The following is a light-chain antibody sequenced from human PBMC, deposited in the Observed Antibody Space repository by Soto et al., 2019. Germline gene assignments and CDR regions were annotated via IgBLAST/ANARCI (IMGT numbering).Light chain of an antibody. V-gene: IGLV2-14*01. CDR1: SSDVGGYNY. J-gene: IGLJ2*01. Sequence: QSALTQPASVSGSPGQSITISCTATSSDVGGYNYVSWYQQHPGKAPKLIIYEVSNRPSGVSNRFSGSKSGNTASLNIYGLQAEDEADYYCSSYTSSSVVFGGGTKLTVL. CDR2: EVS. CDR3: SSYTSSSVV.